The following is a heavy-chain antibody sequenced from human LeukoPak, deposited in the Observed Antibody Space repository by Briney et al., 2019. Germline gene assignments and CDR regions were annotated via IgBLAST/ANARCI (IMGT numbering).Heavy chain of an antibody. D-gene: IGHD3-9*01. J-gene: IGHJ6*03. Sequence: SETLSLTCAVSGGSISSSNWWSWVRQPPGRGLEWIGEIYHSGSASYNPSLKSRVTISVDKSKNQFSLRLSSVTAADTAVYYCARCFSEYDILTSITDYMDVWGKGTTVTVSS. CDR2: IYHSGSA. CDR3: ARCFSEYDILTSITDYMDV. V-gene: IGHV4-4*02. CDR1: GGSISSSNW.